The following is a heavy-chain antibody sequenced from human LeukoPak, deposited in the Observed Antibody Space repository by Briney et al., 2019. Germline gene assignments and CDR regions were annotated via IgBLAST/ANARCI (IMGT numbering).Heavy chain of an antibody. CDR3: ARDGNKWLVVDY. CDR1: GYTFTSYG. D-gene: IGHD6-19*01. J-gene: IGHJ4*02. CDR2: ISAYNGNT. V-gene: IGHV1-18*01. Sequence: ASVKVSCKASGYTFTSYGISWVRQAPGQGLEWMGWISAYNGNTNYAQKLQGRVTVTADKSTSTAYMELSSLRSEDTAVYYCARDGNKWLVVDYWGQGTLVTVSS.